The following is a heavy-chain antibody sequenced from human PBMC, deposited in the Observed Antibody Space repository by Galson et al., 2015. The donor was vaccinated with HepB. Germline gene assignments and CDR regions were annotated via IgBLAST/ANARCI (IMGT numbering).Heavy chain of an antibody. D-gene: IGHD2-2*01. CDR1: GFTFSGSA. CDR2: IRSKANSYAT. V-gene: IGHV3-73*01. Sequence: SLRLSCAASGFTFSGSAMHWVRQASGKGLEWVGRIRSKANSYATAYAASVKGRFTISRDDSKNTAYLQMNSLKTEDTAVYYCAVRGYCSSTSCPWGWFDPWGQGTLVTVSS. CDR3: AVRGYCSSTSCPWGWFDP. J-gene: IGHJ5*02.